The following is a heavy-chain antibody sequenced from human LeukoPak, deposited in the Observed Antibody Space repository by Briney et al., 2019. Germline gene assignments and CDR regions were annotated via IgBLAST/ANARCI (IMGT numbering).Heavy chain of an antibody. CDR2: IKRHGSEK. D-gene: IGHD2-21*01. J-gene: IGHJ4*02. V-gene: IGHV3-7*01. CDR3: ARLWPFDY. CDR1: GFTFSSYW. Sequence: TGGSLRLSCAGSGFTFSSYWMSWVRQAPGKGLEWVANIKRHGSEKYYVDSVKGRFTISRDDAKNSLYLQMNSLRAEDTAVYYCARLWPFDYWGQRTLVTVSS.